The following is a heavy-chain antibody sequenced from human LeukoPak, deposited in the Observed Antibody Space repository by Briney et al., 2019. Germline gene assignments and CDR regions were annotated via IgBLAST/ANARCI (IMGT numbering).Heavy chain of an antibody. V-gene: IGHV5-51*01. CDR2: IYPGDSDT. Sequence: GESLKISCEGSGYSFSTYWIGWVRQVPGKGLEWMGIIYPGDSDTRYSPSFEGHVTMSADKSISTAYLQWSSLKASGTAIYYCAILRGDGYTLDYWGQGILVTVSS. J-gene: IGHJ4*02. CDR1: GYSFSTYW. D-gene: IGHD5-24*01. CDR3: AILRGDGYTLDY.